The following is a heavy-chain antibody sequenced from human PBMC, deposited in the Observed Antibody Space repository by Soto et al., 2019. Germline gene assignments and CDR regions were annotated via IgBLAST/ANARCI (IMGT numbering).Heavy chain of an antibody. V-gene: IGHV3-15*01. J-gene: IGHJ4*02. CDR2: IKSKTDGGTT. D-gene: IGHD2-15*01. CDR1: GFTFSNAW. Sequence: EVQLVESGGGLVKPGGSLRLSCAASGFTFSNAWMSWVRQAPGKGLEWVGRIKSKTDGGTTDYAAPVKGRFTISRDDSKTTLYLQMNSLKTEDTAVYYCTTDRDIVVVVAATYFDYWGQGTLVTVSS. CDR3: TTDRDIVVVVAATYFDY.